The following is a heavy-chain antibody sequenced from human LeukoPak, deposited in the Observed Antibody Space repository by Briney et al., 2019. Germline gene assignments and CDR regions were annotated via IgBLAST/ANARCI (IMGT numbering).Heavy chain of an antibody. V-gene: IGHV3-15*01. CDR1: GLSLCGAW. CDR3: STANKGYFS. Sequence: GGSLSLSCAASGLSLCGAWMRWVRPATGKGLEWVGRVKGLTDGGTTHYAAPVRDRFTTSRDDTENTLYLQMNSLKTDDTAVYYCSTANKGYFSWGQGTLVTVSS. CDR2: VKGLTDGGTT. D-gene: IGHD1-26*01. J-gene: IGHJ5*02.